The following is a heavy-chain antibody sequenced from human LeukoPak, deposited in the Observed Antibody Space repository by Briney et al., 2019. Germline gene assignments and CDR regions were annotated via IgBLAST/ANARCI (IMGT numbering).Heavy chain of an antibody. Sequence: PGGSLRLSCAASGFTFSSYAMSWVRQAPGKGLEWVSAISGSGGSTYYADSVKGRFTISRDDSKNTLYLQMNSLKTEDIAVYYCTTRLSSWFDYWGQGTLVTVSS. CDR1: GFTFSSYA. V-gene: IGHV3-23*01. D-gene: IGHD6-13*01. J-gene: IGHJ4*02. CDR2: ISGSGGST. CDR3: TTRLSSWFDY.